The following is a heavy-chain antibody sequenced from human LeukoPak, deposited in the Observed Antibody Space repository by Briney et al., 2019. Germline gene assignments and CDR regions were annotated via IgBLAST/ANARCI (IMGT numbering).Heavy chain of an antibody. CDR3: ARYARYYDSSGYLRWYFDL. D-gene: IGHD3-22*01. V-gene: IGHV3-11*01. Sequence: PGGSLRLSCAASGFTFSDYYMSWIRQAPGKGLEWVSYISSSGSTIYYADSVKGRFTISRDNAKNSLYLQMSSLRAEDMAVYYCARYARYYDSSGYLRWYFDLWGRGTLVTVSS. J-gene: IGHJ2*01. CDR2: ISSSGSTI. CDR1: GFTFSDYY.